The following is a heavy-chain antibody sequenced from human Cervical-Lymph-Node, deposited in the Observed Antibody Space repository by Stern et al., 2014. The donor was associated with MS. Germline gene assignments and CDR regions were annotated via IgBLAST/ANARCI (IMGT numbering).Heavy chain of an antibody. J-gene: IGHJ4*02. Sequence: VKLAESGPEVKKTGASVKLSCKAPRYTFTSSSMHWVRQAPGQGLEWIGIIRSSGASTTYAPKSQGRVNMTRDTSSSTVYMELSSLGSEDTTVYYCARGQRYFDYWGQGTLVTVSS. CDR1: RYTFTSSS. CDR2: IRSSGAST. CDR3: ARGQRYFDY. V-gene: IGHV1-46*01.